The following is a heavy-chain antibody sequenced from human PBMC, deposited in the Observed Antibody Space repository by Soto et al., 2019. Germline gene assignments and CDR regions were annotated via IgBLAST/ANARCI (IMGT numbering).Heavy chain of an antibody. CDR2: IVVGSGNT. CDR3: AAAGVVVPAASIYYFDY. CDR1: GFTFTSSA. V-gene: IGHV1-58*01. J-gene: IGHJ4*02. Sequence: ASVKVSCKASGFTFTSSAVQWVRQARGQRLEWIGWIVVGSGNTNYAKKFQERVTITRDMSTSTAYMELSSLRSEDTAVYYCAAAGVVVPAASIYYFDYWGQGTMVTVSS. D-gene: IGHD2-2*01.